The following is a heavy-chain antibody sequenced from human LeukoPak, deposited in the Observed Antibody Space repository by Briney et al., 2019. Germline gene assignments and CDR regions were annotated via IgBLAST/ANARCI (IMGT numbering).Heavy chain of an antibody. J-gene: IGHJ4*02. CDR2: ISGSGGST. CDR1: GFTFSSYG. V-gene: IGHV3-23*01. Sequence: GGSLRLSCAASGFTFSSYGMSWVRQAPGKGLEWVSTISGSGGSTYYADSVKGRFTISRDNSKNTLYLQMNSLRAADTALYYCAKPAKTDYADYWGQGTLVTVSS. CDR3: AKPAKTDYADY. D-gene: IGHD1-14*01.